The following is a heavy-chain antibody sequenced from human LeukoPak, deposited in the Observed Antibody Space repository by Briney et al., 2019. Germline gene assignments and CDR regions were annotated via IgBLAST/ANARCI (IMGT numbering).Heavy chain of an antibody. CDR2: INPNGGST. D-gene: IGHD2-21*02. CDR1: GYSFTSYF. V-gene: IGHV1-46*01. Sequence: GASVKVSLKASGYSFTSYFIRWVRQPPGQGLEWMGIINPNGGSTGYAQKFQGRVSMSRDTSTSTVYMELSSLRSEDTAVYYCVREGGGDRGRAFDMWGQGTMVTVSS. J-gene: IGHJ3*02. CDR3: VREGGGDRGRAFDM.